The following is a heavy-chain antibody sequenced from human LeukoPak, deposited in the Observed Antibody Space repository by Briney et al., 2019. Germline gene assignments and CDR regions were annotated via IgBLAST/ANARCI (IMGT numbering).Heavy chain of an antibody. CDR3: ARDRGYSGSSHDALDI. D-gene: IGHD1-26*01. J-gene: IGHJ3*02. CDR1: GGSFSGYY. Sequence: PSETLSLTSAVYGGSFSGYYWSWIRQPPGKGLEWIGEINHSGSTNYNPSLKSRVTISVDTSKNQFSLKLSSVTAADTAVYYCARDRGYSGSSHDALDIWGQGTMVTVSS. CDR2: INHSGST. V-gene: IGHV4-34*01.